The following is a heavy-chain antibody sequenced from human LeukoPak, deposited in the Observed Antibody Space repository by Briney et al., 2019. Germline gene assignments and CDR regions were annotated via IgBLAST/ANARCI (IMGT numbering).Heavy chain of an antibody. V-gene: IGHV3-48*04. CDR3: ARDGGYGDFSYYFDY. D-gene: IGHD4-17*01. CDR1: GFTFSSYG. CDR2: ISSSSSII. J-gene: IGHJ4*02. Sequence: GGSLRLSCAASGFTFSSYGMHWVRQAPGKGLEWVSYISSSSSIIYYADSVKGRFTISRDNAKNSLYLQMNSLRAEDTAVYYCARDGGYGDFSYYFDYWGQGTLVTVSS.